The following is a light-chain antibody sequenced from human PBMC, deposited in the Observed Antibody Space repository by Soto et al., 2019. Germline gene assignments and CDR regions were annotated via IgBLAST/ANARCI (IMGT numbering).Light chain of an antibody. Sequence: EIVLTQSPGTLSLSPGERATLSCRASQTVGNNYLAWYQQKPGQTPRLLIHGASNRATGIPDRISGSGSGIDFTLFISRLEHEDFAVYYCQQYASSPLTFGGGTKVEIK. CDR3: QQYASSPLT. CDR2: GAS. J-gene: IGKJ4*01. V-gene: IGKV3-20*01. CDR1: QTVGNNY.